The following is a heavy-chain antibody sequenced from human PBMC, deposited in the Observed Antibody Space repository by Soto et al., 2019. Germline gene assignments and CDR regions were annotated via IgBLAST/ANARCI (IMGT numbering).Heavy chain of an antibody. J-gene: IGHJ4*02. CDR3: ARWDDYGASDQYRFDH. D-gene: IGHD4-17*01. Sequence: ASVMSTCPTAGYSFPSSGISWVRQAHHQGLEWMGWTSIYNGHTEYSPKFLGRVVMTTDTSADTAYLELGSLRPDDAALYYCARWDDYGASDQYRFDHCGQGTRVTGSS. CDR2: TSIYNGHT. CDR1: GYSFPSSG. V-gene: IGHV1-18*01.